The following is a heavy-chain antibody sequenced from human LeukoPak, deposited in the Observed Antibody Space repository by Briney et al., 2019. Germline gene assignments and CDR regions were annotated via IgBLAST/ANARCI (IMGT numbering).Heavy chain of an antibody. CDR2: IRDSGGTT. D-gene: IGHD2-2*01. Sequence: GGSLRLSCAASGFTFGGYAMSWVRQAPGKGLEWVSAIRDSGGTTYYADSVKGRFTISRDNSKNTLHLQMNSLRAEDMAVYYCATTSGYCGSMASYRRAFDIWGQGTMVTVSS. J-gene: IGHJ3*02. V-gene: IGHV3-23*01. CDR3: ATTSGYCGSMASYRRAFDI. CDR1: GFTFGGYA.